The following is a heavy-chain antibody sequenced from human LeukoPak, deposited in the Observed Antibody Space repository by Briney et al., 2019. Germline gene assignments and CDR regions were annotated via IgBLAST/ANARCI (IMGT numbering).Heavy chain of an antibody. CDR1: GFTFSSYW. D-gene: IGHD3-22*01. J-gene: IGHJ4*02. V-gene: IGHV3-7*03. CDR2: IKQDGSEK. Sequence: GGSLRLSCAASGFTFSSYWMSWVRQAPGKGLEWVANIKQDGSEKYYVDSVKGRFTISRDNAKNSLYLQMNGLRAEDTAVYYCARVVGNYYDSSGCFDYWGQGTLVTVSS. CDR3: ARVVGNYYDSSGCFDY.